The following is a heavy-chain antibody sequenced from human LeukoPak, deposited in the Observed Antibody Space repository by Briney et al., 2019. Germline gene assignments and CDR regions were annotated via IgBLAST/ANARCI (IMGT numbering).Heavy chain of an antibody. D-gene: IGHD3-22*01. V-gene: IGHV4-38-2*02. CDR2: IYHSGST. Sequence: SETLSLTCTVSGYSISSGYCWGWIRQPPGKGLEWIGSIYHSGSTYHNPSLKSRVTMSVDTSKNQFSLKLSSVTAADTAVYYCTRGSIAYYYMDVWGKGTTVTISS. CDR1: GYSISSGYC. CDR3: TRGSIAYYYMDV. J-gene: IGHJ6*03.